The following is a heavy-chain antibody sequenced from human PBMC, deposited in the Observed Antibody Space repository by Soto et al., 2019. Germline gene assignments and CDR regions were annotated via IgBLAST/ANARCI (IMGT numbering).Heavy chain of an antibody. CDR1: GGSISSYY. J-gene: IGHJ3*02. Sequence: TLSLTCTVSGGSISSYYWSWIRQPPGKGLEWIGYIYYSGSTNYNPSLKSRVTISVDTSKNQFSLKLSSVTAADTAVYYCARETTILRDAFDIWGQGTMVTVSS. V-gene: IGHV4-59*01. CDR3: ARETTILRDAFDI. D-gene: IGHD3-3*01. CDR2: IYYSGST.